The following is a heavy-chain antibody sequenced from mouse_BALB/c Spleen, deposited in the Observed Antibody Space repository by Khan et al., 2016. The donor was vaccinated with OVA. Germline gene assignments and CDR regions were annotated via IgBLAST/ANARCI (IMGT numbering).Heavy chain of an antibody. D-gene: IGHD1-1*01. Sequence: DLEMPGAAVTLSCKASGYTFTSYWINWIKQRPGQGLEWIGRIAPGSGSTSCNDMFTGKAILTVEASYSKAYIQLSRLSSEDSAVYFCARSNYYGSGLYAMDDWGQGTSVTVSS. J-gene: IGHJ4*01. CDR2: IAPGSGST. CDR3: ARSNYYGSGLYAMDD. CDR1: GYTFTSYW. V-gene: IGHV1S41*01.